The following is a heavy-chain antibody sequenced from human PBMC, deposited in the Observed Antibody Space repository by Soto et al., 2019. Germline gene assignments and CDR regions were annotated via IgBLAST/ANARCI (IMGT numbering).Heavy chain of an antibody. V-gene: IGHV1-3*01. CDR2: INAGNGNT. CDR1: GYTLTNYS. CDR3: ARDLGGWPDY. D-gene: IGHD2-15*01. J-gene: IGHJ4*02. Sequence: KVPRQDSGYTLTNYSKHLVRQAPGQRLEWMGWINAGNGNTKYSQKFQGRVTITRDTSASTAYMELSSLRSEDTAVYYCARDLGGWPDYWGQGTLVTVSS.